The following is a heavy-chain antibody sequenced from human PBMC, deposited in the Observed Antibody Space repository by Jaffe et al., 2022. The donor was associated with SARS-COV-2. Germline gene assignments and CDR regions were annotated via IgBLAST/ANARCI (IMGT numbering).Heavy chain of an antibody. CDR3: TRGGFYSTSPIDF. D-gene: IGHD6-6*01. CDR2: MNYDGRTR. V-gene: IGHV3-74*01. J-gene: IGHJ4*02. Sequence: EVQLVESGGDLVQPGGSLRLSCAASEFTFINYWMNWVRQAPGKGLMWVSRMNYDGRTRNYADSVKGRFTISRDNAKNTVYLQMVNLRAEDTAVYYCTRGGFYSTSPIDFWGQGTLVTVSS. CDR1: EFTFINYW.